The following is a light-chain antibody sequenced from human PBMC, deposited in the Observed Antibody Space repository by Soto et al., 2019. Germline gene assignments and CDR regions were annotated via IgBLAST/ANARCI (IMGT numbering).Light chain of an antibody. CDR3: QQRHNWPIT. V-gene: IGKV3-11*01. CDR2: DAF. Sequence: PGERATLSCRASPSVANFVAWYQQRPGQAPRLLIYDAFSRAPGIPARFSGGGSGTDFTLTISSLEPEDFGVYYCQQRHNWPITFGQGTRLEI. CDR1: PSVANF. J-gene: IGKJ5*01.